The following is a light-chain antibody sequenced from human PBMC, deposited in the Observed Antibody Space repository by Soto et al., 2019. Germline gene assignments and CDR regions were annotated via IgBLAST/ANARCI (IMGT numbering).Light chain of an antibody. J-gene: IGKJ1*01. CDR2: VAS. Sequence: DIQMTQSPSSLSASVGDSVTITCRASQSIGKSLNWYQQKPGQAPKLLIYVASTLQSGVPSRFSGSGSGTHFALSISSLQAEDLATYYCQQSYSSPWTVGQGTKVEIK. CDR3: QQSYSSPWT. CDR1: QSIGKS. V-gene: IGKV1-39*01.